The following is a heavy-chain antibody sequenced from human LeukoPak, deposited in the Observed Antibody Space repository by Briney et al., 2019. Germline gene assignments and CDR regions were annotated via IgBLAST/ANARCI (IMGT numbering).Heavy chain of an antibody. Sequence: PGGFLRLSCAASGFTFSSYWMSWVRQAPGKGLEWVANIKQDGSEKYYVDSVKGRFTISRDNAKNSLYLQMNSLRAEDTAVYYCARDLEWLRLVGYYFDYWGQGTLVTVSS. CDR3: ARDLEWLRLVGYYFDY. CDR1: GFTFSSYW. V-gene: IGHV3-7*01. J-gene: IGHJ4*02. D-gene: IGHD5-12*01. CDR2: IKQDGSEK.